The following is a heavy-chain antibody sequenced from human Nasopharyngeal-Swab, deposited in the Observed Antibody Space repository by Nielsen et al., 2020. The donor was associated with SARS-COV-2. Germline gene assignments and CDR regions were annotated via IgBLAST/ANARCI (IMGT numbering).Heavy chain of an antibody. Sequence: GESLKISCAASGFTFSGYAMSWVRQAPGKGPEWVSAIGGTGGSTYYADSVKGQFTISRDNSKNTLYLQMNSLRAEDTAVYYCAKDRGCSGGSCYVHWYFDLWGRGTLVTVSS. CDR1: GFTFSGYA. V-gene: IGHV3-23*01. D-gene: IGHD2-15*01. CDR2: IGGTGGST. CDR3: AKDRGCSGGSCYVHWYFDL. J-gene: IGHJ2*01.